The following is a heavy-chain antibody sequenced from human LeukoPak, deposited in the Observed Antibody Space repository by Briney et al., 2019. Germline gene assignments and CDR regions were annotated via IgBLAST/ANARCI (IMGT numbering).Heavy chain of an antibody. CDR3: ARARSMITFGGVIGIDY. Sequence: SETLSLTCAVYGGSFSGYYWSWIRQPPGKGLEWIGEINHSGSTNYNPSLKSRVTISVDTSKNQFSLKLSSVTAADTAVYYCARARSMITFGGVIGIDYWGQGTLVTVSS. D-gene: IGHD3-16*02. CDR2: INHSGST. V-gene: IGHV4-34*01. J-gene: IGHJ4*02. CDR1: GGSFSGYY.